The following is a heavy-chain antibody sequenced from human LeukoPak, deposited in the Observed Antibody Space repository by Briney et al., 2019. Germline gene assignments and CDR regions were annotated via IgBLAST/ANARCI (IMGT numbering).Heavy chain of an antibody. D-gene: IGHD5-18*01. Sequence: GGSLRLSCAASGFTFSSYKMNWVRQAPGKGLEWVSYISSSGSTIYYADSVKGRFTISRDNAKNSLYLQMNSLRAEDTAVYYCARVGEDTAMAHDYWGQGTLVTVSS. CDR1: GFTFSSYK. CDR2: ISSSGSTI. V-gene: IGHV3-48*03. CDR3: ARVGEDTAMAHDY. J-gene: IGHJ4*02.